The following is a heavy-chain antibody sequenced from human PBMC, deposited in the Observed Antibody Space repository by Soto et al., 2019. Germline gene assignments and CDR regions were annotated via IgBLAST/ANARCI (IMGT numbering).Heavy chain of an antibody. J-gene: IGHJ4*02. V-gene: IGHV1-18*01. CDR1: GYAFTTYG. CDR2: ISAHNGNT. Sequence: QVHLVQSGAEVKKPGASVKVSCTGSGYAFTTYGITWVRQAPGQGLEWMGWISAHNGNTNYAQKLQGRVTVTRDTSTRTAYMELRSLRSDDTAVYYCARGRYGDYWGQGALVTGSS. CDR3: ARGRYGDY. D-gene: IGHD1-1*01.